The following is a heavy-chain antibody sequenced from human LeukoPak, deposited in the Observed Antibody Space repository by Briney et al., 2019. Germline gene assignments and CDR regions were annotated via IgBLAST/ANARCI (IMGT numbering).Heavy chain of an antibody. Sequence: GGSLRLSCAASGFTVSSNYMSWVRQAPGKGLEWVSVIYSGGSTYYADSVKGRFTISRDNSKNTLYLQMNSLRAEDTAVFYCVRDGHGTVPLDYWGQGILVTVSS. CDR2: IYSGGST. J-gene: IGHJ4*02. D-gene: IGHD1-7*01. CDR1: GFTVSSNY. CDR3: VRDGHGTVPLDY. V-gene: IGHV3-66*01.